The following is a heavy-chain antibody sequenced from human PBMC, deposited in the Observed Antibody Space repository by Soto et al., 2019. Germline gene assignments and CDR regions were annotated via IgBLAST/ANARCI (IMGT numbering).Heavy chain of an antibody. Sequence: QVHLVQSGAEVKKPGASVKVSCKASGYTFTSYGITWVRQAPGQGLEWMGWISAHNGNTDYAQKLQGRVIVTRDTSTSTAYMELRSLRSDVTAVYYCAGGRYGEYWGQGALVTVSS. CDR2: ISAHNGNT. CDR3: AGGRYGEY. J-gene: IGHJ4*02. CDR1: GYTFTSYG. V-gene: IGHV1-18*01. D-gene: IGHD3-10*01.